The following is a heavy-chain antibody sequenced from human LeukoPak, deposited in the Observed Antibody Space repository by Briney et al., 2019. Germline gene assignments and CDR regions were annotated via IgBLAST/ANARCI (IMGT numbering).Heavy chain of an antibody. J-gene: IGHJ6*02. D-gene: IGHD5-18*01. Sequence: ASVRVSCKASGYTFTTYGISWVRQAPGQGLEWMGWLSTYNGNTHSPQKFEGRLTMTTDTSTSTAHMELRTLTSDDTAVYYCASPGYSYGIPWSTLNYYYGMDVWGQGTTVTVSS. V-gene: IGHV1-18*01. CDR2: LSTYNGNT. CDR3: ASPGYSYGIPWSTLNYYYGMDV. CDR1: GYTFTTYG.